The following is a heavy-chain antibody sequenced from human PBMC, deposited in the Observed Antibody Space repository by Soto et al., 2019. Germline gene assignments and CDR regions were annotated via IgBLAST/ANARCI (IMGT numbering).Heavy chain of an antibody. CDR2: ISGSGGST. CDR1: GFTFSSYA. J-gene: IGHJ5*02. Sequence: PGGSLRLSCAASGFTFSSYAMSWVRQAPGNGLAWVSAISGSGGSTYYADSVKGRFTISGDNSKNTLYLQMNSLRAEDTAVYYCAKDRMGYYYDSSGPNNWFDPWGQGTLVTVSS. V-gene: IGHV3-23*01. CDR3: AKDRMGYYYDSSGPNNWFDP. D-gene: IGHD3-22*01.